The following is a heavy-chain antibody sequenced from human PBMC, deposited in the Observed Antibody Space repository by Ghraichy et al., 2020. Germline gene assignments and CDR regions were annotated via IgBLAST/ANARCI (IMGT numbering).Heavy chain of an antibody. CDR1: GGSFSGYY. Sequence: GSLRLSCAVYGGSFSGYYWSWIRQPPGKGLEWIGEIIHSGSTIYNPSLKSRVTMSVDTSKNQFSLRLSSVTAADTAVYYCARGIDNSMAGFDYWGQGTLVTVSS. CDR2: IIHSGST. J-gene: IGHJ4*02. D-gene: IGHD2/OR15-2a*01. V-gene: IGHV4-34*01. CDR3: ARGIDNSMAGFDY.